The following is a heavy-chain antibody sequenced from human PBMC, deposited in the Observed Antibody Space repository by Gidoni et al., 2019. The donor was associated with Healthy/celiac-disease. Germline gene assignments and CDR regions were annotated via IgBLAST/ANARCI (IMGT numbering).Heavy chain of an antibody. D-gene: IGHD2-15*01. V-gene: IGHV3-23*01. CDR2: ISGSGGST. Sequence: EVQLLESGGGLVQPGGSLRLSWAASGFTFSSYAMSWVRQAPGKGLEWVSAISGSGGSTYYADSVKGRFTISRDNSKNTLYLQMNSLRAEDTAVYYCAKDAVVAATPPDYFDYWGQGTLVTVSS. CDR3: AKDAVVAATPPDYFDY. CDR1: GFTFSSYA. J-gene: IGHJ4*02.